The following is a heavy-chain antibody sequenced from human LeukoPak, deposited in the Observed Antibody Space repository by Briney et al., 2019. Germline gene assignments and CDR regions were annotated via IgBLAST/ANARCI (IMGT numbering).Heavy chain of an antibody. CDR2: IYHSGST. Sequence: SETLSLTCTVSGYSISSGYYWGWIRQPPGKGLEWIGSIYHSGSTDYNPSLKSRVTISVDTSKNQFSLKLRSVTAADTAVYYCASQQQLVLLDWFDPWGQGILVTVSS. CDR1: GYSISSGYY. V-gene: IGHV4-38-2*02. J-gene: IGHJ5*02. CDR3: ASQQQLVLLDWFDP. D-gene: IGHD6-13*01.